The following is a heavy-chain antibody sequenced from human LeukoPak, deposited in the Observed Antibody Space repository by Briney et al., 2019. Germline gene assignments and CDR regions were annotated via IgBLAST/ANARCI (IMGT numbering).Heavy chain of an antibody. Sequence: RSGRSLSLSCAASGFTFSNYSMHWVRQAPGKGLEWVAVISYDGSTKYYADSVKGRFTISRDNSKNTLYLQMNSLRAEDTAVYYCAKDLVYSSGWHETRLHFDYSGQGNLVTVSS. CDR2: ISYDGSTK. V-gene: IGHV3-30*18. J-gene: IGHJ4*02. D-gene: IGHD6-19*01. CDR1: GFTFSNYS. CDR3: AKDLVYSSGWHETRLHFDY.